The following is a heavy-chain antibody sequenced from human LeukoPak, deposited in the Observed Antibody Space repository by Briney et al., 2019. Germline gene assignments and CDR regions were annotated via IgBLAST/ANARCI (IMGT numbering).Heavy chain of an antibody. CDR3: ASFYSSGWD. Sequence: AGSLRLSCAASGFTFSSYARSWVRQAPGKGLEWLSAISGSGGSTYYADSVKGRFTISRDNSKNTLYLQMNSLRAEDTAVYYCASFYSSGWDWGQGTLVTVSS. D-gene: IGHD6-19*01. CDR2: ISGSGGST. J-gene: IGHJ4*02. CDR1: GFTFSSYA. V-gene: IGHV3-23*01.